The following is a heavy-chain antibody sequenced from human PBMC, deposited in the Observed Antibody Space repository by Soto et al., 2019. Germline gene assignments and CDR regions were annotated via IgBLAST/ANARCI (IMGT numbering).Heavy chain of an antibody. Sequence: EGQLLESGGGLRQPGGSLRLSCVASGYNFATFGVNWVRQAPGQGLQWVSAISGGGDRTYYADSVKGRFIISRDNSKNMLFLEMNSLTAEDTAVYYCAIRAHFFDGTGSHGFDIWGQGTRVTVSS. J-gene: IGHJ3*02. CDR1: GYNFATFG. CDR2: ISGGGDRT. D-gene: IGHD3-10*01. V-gene: IGHV3-23*01. CDR3: AIRAHFFDGTGSHGFDI.